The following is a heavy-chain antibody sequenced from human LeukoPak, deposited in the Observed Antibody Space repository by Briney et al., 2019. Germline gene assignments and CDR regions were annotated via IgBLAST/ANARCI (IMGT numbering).Heavy chain of an antibody. CDR1: GFTVSNAW. J-gene: IGHJ4*02. Sequence: GGSLRLSCAASGFTVSNAWMSWVRQAPGKGLEWVGRIKSKTDGGTTDYAAPVKGRFTISRDESKNTLYLQMNSLKTGDTAVYYCTPRWSGSYYFDYWGQGTLVTVSS. CDR3: TPRWSGSYYFDY. D-gene: IGHD1-26*01. V-gene: IGHV3-15*01. CDR2: IKSKTDGGTT.